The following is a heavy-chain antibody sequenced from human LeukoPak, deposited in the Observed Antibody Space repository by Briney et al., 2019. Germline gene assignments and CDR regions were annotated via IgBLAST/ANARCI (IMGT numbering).Heavy chain of an antibody. D-gene: IGHD3-10*01. Sequence: SETLSLTCAVYGGSFSGYYWSWLRQPPGKGLEWIGEINHSGSTNYNPSLKSRVTISVDTSKNQFSLKLSSVTAADTAVYYCARRRRGRNWFDPWGQGTLVTVSS. J-gene: IGHJ5*02. CDR1: GGSFSGYY. V-gene: IGHV4-34*01. CDR2: INHSGST. CDR3: ARRRRGRNWFDP.